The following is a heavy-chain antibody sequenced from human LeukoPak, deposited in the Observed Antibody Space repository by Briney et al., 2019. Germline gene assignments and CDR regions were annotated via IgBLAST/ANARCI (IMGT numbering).Heavy chain of an antibody. V-gene: IGHV4-34*01. Sequence: SETLSLTCAVYGGSFSGYYWSWIRQPPGKGLEWIGEINHSGSTNYNPSLKSRVTISVDTSKNQFSLKLSSVTAVDTAVYYCARTPDIPKHNWFDPWGQGTLVTVSS. D-gene: IGHD3-9*01. CDR3: ARTPDIPKHNWFDP. J-gene: IGHJ5*02. CDR1: GGSFSGYY. CDR2: INHSGST.